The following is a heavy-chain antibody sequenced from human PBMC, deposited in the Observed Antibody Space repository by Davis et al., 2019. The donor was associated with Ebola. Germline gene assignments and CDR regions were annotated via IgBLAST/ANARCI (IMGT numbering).Heavy chain of an antibody. V-gene: IGHV1-18*04. CDR2: ISAYNGNT. J-gene: IGHJ5*02. CDR1: GYTFTSYG. D-gene: IGHD2-2*01. Sequence: ASVKVSCKASGYTFTSYGISWVRRAPGQGLEWMGWISAYNGNTNYAQKLQGRVTMTTDTSTSTAYMELRSLRSDDTAVYYCARERRCSSTSCYLWFDPWGQGTLVTVSS. CDR3: ARERRCSSTSCYLWFDP.